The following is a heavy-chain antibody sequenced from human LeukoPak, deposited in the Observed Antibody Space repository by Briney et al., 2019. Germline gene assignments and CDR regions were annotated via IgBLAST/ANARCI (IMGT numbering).Heavy chain of an antibody. CDR3: ARDRGYYDSSGKWDAFDI. CDR2: IYHSGST. D-gene: IGHD3-22*01. Sequence: PSETLSLTCAVSGYSISSGYYWGWIRQPPGKGLEWIGSIYHSGSTYYNPSLKSRVTISVDTSKNQFSLKLSSVTAADTAVYYCARDRGYYDSSGKWDAFDIWGQGTMVTVSS. J-gene: IGHJ3*02. V-gene: IGHV4-38-2*02. CDR1: GYSISSGYY.